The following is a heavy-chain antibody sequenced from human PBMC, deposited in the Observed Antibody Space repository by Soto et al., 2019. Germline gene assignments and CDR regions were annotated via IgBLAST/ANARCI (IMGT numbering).Heavy chain of an antibody. J-gene: IGHJ6*02. CDR1: VGRFSSYL. CDR3: AGYCSGGSCYPINYYYYYGMDV. D-gene: IGHD2-15*01. Sequence: SSVKGARKASVGRFSSYLSSWRRHAPGQGLEWMGGIIPIFGTANYAQKFQGRVTITADESTSTAYMELSSLRSEDTAVYYCAGYCSGGSCYPINYYYYYGMDVWGQGTTVTV. V-gene: IGHV1-69*13. CDR2: IIPIFGTA.